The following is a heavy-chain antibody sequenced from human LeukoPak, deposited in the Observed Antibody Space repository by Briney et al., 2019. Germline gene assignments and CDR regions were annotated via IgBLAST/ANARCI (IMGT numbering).Heavy chain of an antibody. CDR3: AKDRTGTTSRESDS. V-gene: IGHV3-33*06. CDR2: TWHDGSNK. CDR1: GFTFSNYG. Sequence: GTSLRLSCAASGFTFSNYGMHWVRRAPGKGLEWVAVTWHDGSNKYYADSVKGRFTISRGNSENTLFLQMNSLRAEDTALYYCAKDRTGTTSRESDSWGQGTLVTVSS. J-gene: IGHJ4*02. D-gene: IGHD1-7*01.